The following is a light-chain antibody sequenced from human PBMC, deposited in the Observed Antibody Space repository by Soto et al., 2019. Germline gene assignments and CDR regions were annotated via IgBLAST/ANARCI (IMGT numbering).Light chain of an antibody. J-gene: IGLJ1*01. CDR3: SSYAGSSNV. CDR2: DVT. CDR1: SSDVGGYKY. V-gene: IGLV2-14*01. Sequence: QSVLTQPASVSGSPGQSITISCTGTSSDVGGYKYVSWYQLHPGTAPKLVIYDVTNRPSGVSNRFSGSKSGNTASLTVSGLQAEDEADYYCSSYAGSSNVFGTGTKLTVL.